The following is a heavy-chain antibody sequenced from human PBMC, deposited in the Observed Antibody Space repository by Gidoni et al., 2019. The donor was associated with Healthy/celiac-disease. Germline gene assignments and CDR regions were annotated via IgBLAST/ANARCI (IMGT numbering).Heavy chain of an antibody. V-gene: IGHV3-13*04. CDR1: GFTFSSYD. CDR3: ARAVGMVRGVIIPINFDY. CDR2: IGTAGDT. J-gene: IGHJ4*02. D-gene: IGHD3-10*01. Sequence: EVQLVESGGGLVQPGGSLRPSCAASGFTFSSYDMHWVRQATGKGLEWVSAIGTAGDTYYPGSVKGRFTISRENAKNSLYLQMNSLRAGDTAVYYCARAVGMVRGVIIPINFDYWGQGTLVTVSS.